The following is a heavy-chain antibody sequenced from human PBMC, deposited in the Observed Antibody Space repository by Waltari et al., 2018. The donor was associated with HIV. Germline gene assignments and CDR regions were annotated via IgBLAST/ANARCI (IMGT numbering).Heavy chain of an antibody. V-gene: IGHV3-30*01. CDR2: ISYVGSNK. D-gene: IGHD2-15*01. CDR3: AREVVPYYFDY. Sequence: QVQLVASGGGVVQPGRSLRLPWSASRFTFSSFAVHWVRQAPGKGLEWVAVISYVGSNKYYADSVRGRFTISRDNSKNTLYLQMNSLRAEDTAVYYCAREVVPYYFDYWGQGTLVTVSS. CDR1: RFTFSSFA. J-gene: IGHJ4*02.